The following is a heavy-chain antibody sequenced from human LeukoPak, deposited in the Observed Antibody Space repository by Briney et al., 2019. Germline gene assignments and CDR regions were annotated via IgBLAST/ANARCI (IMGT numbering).Heavy chain of an antibody. V-gene: IGHV4-34*01. Sequence: PSETLSLTCTVSGGSISSYYWSWIRQPPGKGLEWIREINHSGSTNYNPSLKSRVTISVDTSKNQFSLKLSSVTAADTAMYYCARERPSYYDILTGYYPRSLPYYFDYWGQGTLVTVSS. CDR3: ARERPSYYDILTGYYPRSLPYYFDY. J-gene: IGHJ4*02. CDR1: GGSISSYY. CDR2: INHSGST. D-gene: IGHD3-9*01.